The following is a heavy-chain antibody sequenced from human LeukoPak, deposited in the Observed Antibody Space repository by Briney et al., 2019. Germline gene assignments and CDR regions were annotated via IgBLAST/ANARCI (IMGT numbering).Heavy chain of an antibody. Sequence: GGSLRLSCAASGFTFSSYVMSWVRQAPGKGLEWVSAITANGGGTNYADSVKGRFTISRDNSKNTLFLQMNSLRAEDTAVYYCAKSVIVVVAYFDYWGQGTLVTVSS. CDR1: GFTFSSYV. V-gene: IGHV3-23*01. J-gene: IGHJ4*02. D-gene: IGHD3-22*01. CDR2: ITANGGGT. CDR3: AKSVIVVVAYFDY.